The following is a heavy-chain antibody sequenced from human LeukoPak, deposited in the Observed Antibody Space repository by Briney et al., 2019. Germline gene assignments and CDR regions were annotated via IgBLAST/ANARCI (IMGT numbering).Heavy chain of an antibody. D-gene: IGHD1-1*01. V-gene: IGHV3-21*01. CDR3: ARVDEDNHYYGMDV. CDR2: ISGSSTYK. CDR1: GFSFVDYS. J-gene: IGHJ6*02. Sequence: GGSLRLSCAASGFSFVDYSMIWVRQAPGKGLEWVSCISGSSTYKFYADSLKGRFTISRDNTKTSLYLQMSSLGVEDTAVYYCARVDEDNHYYGMDVWGQGTTVTVSS.